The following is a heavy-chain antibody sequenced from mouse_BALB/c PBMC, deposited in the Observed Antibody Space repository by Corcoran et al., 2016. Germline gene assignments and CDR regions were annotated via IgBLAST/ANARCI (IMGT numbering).Heavy chain of an antibody. CDR3: AREPYAMDY. V-gene: IGHV9-1*02. J-gene: IGHJ4*01. CDR1: GYTFTNYG. CDR2: INTYTGEP. Sequence: QIQLVQSGPELKKPGETVKISCKASGYTFTNYGMNWVKQAPGKGLKWMGWINTYTGEPTYADDFKGRFAFSLETSASTAYLQINKLKNEDMATYFCAREPYAMDYWGQGTSVTVSS.